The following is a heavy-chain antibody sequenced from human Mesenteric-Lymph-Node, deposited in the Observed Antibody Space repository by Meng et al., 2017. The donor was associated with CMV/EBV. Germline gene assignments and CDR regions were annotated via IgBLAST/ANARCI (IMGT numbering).Heavy chain of an antibody. J-gene: IGHJ3*01. V-gene: IGHV1-46*01. CDR3: ASNSGYTRYYVN. Sequence: ASVKVSCKASGYTFTSYYMHWVRQAPGQGLEWMGIIDPSGGSTNYAQKFQGRVTMTRDTSTSTVYMELTRLRSEDTAVYYCASNSGYTRYYVNWGQGTMVTVSS. CDR2: IDPSGGST. CDR1: GYTFTSYY. D-gene: IGHD5-12*01.